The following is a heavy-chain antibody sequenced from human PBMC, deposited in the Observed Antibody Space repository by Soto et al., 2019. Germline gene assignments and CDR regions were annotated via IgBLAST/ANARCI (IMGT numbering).Heavy chain of an antibody. D-gene: IGHD2-15*01. CDR1: GYSFTSYW. V-gene: IGHV5-51*03. J-gene: IGHJ5*02. CDR2: IYPGDSDT. CDR3: ARPPRYPSGPSSYSGCFDT. Sequence: GKSLKISCKGSGYSFTSYWIGWVRQMPGKGLEWMGIIYPGDSDTRYSPSFQGQVTISADKSISTAYLQWSSLKASDTAMYYCARPPRYPSGPSSYSGCFDTWGQGTMVTVAS.